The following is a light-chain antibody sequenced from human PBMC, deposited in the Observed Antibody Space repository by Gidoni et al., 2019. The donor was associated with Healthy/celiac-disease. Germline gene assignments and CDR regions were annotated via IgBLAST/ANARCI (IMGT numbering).Light chain of an antibody. J-gene: IGKJ2*04. V-gene: IGKV4-1*01. Sequence: VMTQSPDSLAVSLGDRATINCKSSQSVLYSSNNKNYLAWYQQKPGQPPKLLIYWASTRESGVPDRFSGSGSGTDFTLHNSSLQAEDVAVYYCQQYYSTPCSFGQGTKLEIK. CDR3: QQYYSTPCS. CDR2: WAS. CDR1: QSVLYSSNNKNY.